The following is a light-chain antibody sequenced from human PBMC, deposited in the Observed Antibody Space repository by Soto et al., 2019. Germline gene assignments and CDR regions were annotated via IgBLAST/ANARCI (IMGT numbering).Light chain of an antibody. CDR2: DAS. CDR1: QSVTSN. V-gene: IGKV3-15*01. CDR3: QQYNNWPPWT. J-gene: IGKJ1*01. Sequence: EIVMTQSPATLSVSPGERATLSCRASQSVTSNFGWYQQKPGQAPKLLIYDASTRATGIPARFSGSGSGTEFTLTISSLQYEDFAVYYCQQYNNWPPWTFGRGTKVEIK.